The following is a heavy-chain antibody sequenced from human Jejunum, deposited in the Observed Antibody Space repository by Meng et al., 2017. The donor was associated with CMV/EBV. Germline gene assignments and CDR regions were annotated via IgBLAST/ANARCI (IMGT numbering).Heavy chain of an antibody. D-gene: IGHD6-19*01. CDR2: ISSGGGGT. J-gene: IGHJ4*02. CDR1: GFTFSSYC. V-gene: IGHV3-23*01. Sequence: SCAASGFTFSSYCMSWVRQAPGKGLEWVSSISSGGGGTYYADSVKGRFTISRDNSKTTLFLQMNSLRAEDTAVYYCAKKVTGTLDNWGQGALVTVSS. CDR3: AKKVTGTLDN.